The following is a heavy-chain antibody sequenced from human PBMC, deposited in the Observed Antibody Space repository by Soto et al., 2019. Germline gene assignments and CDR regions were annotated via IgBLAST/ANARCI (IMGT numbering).Heavy chain of an antibody. D-gene: IGHD3-3*01. CDR2: IYHSGST. V-gene: IGHV4-4*02. CDR1: GGSISSSNW. Sequence: ASETLSLTCAVSGGSISSSNWWSWVRQPPGKGLEWIGEIYHSGSTNYNPSLKSRVTISVDKSKNQFSLKLSSVTAADTAVYYCAFAVIGDFWSGYSSGLGWFDPWGQGTLVTVSS. CDR3: AFAVIGDFWSGYSSGLGWFDP. J-gene: IGHJ5*02.